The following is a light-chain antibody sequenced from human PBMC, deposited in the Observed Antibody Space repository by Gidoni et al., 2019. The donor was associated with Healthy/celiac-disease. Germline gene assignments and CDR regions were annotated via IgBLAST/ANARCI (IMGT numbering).Light chain of an antibody. J-gene: IGKJ1*01. Sequence: EIVLTQSPATLSLSPGERATLSCRASQSVSSYLAWYQQKPGQAPRLLIYDASNRATGIPARFSVSGSGTDFTLTISSLEPEDFAVYYCQQRSNWPPRWTFXXXTKVEIK. CDR2: DAS. CDR3: QQRSNWPPRWT. V-gene: IGKV3-11*01. CDR1: QSVSSY.